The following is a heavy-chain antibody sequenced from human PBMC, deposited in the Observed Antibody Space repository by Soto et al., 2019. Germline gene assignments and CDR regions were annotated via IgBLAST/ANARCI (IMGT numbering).Heavy chain of an antibody. CDR1: GFTFDDYT. Sequence: EVQLVESGGVVVQPGGSLRLSCAASGFTFDDYTMHWVRQAPGKGLEWVSLITWDGGSTYYADSVKGRFTISRDNSKNALYLQMNSLRTEDTALYYCAKDSGGYSYGYLGYWGQGTLVTVSS. V-gene: IGHV3-43*01. CDR2: ITWDGGST. CDR3: AKDSGGYSYGYLGY. D-gene: IGHD5-18*01. J-gene: IGHJ4*02.